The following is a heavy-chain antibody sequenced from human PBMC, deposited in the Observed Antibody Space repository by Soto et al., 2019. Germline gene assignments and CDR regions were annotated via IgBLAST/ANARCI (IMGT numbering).Heavy chain of an antibody. V-gene: IGHV1-2*02. J-gene: IGHJ4*02. CDR2: INPNSGGT. Sequence: ASVKVSCKASGYTFTGYYMPWVRQAPGQGLEWMGWINPNSGGTNYAQKFQGRVTMTRDTSISTAYMELSRLRSDDTAVYYCARDRRVVSSPTVDYWGQGTLVTVSS. CDR3: ARDRRVVSSPTVDY. CDR1: GYTFTGYY. D-gene: IGHD3-3*01.